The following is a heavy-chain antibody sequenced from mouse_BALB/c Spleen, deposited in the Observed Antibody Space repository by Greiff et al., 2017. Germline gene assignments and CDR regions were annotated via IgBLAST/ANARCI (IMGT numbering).Heavy chain of an antibody. J-gene: IGHJ2*01. CDR3: TRYGDSSGPDY. D-gene: IGHD3-2*01. CDR1: GYTFTSYW. V-gene: IGHV1-69*02. Sequence: VQLQQPGAELVRPGASVKLSCKASGYTFTSYWINWVKQRPGQGLEWIGNIYPSDSYTNYNQKFKDKATLTVDKSSSTAYMQLSSPTSEDSAVYYCTRYGDSSGPDYWGQGTTLTVSS. CDR2: IYPSDSYT.